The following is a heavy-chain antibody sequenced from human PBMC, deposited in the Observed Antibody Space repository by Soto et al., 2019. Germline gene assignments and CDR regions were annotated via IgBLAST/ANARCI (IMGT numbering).Heavy chain of an antibody. D-gene: IGHD2-2*01. CDR2: ISAYNGNT. CDR1: GYTFTSYG. CDR3: ARVVVVPPDYYYYMDV. J-gene: IGHJ6*03. V-gene: IGHV1-18*01. Sequence: ASVKVSCKASGYTFTSYGISWVRHAPGQGLEWMGWISAYNGNTNYAQKLQGRVTMTTDTSTSTAYMELRSLRSDDTAVYYCARVVVVPPDYYYYMDVWGKGTTVTVSS.